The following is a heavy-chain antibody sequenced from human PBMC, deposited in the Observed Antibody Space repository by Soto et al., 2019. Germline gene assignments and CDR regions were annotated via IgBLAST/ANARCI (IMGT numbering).Heavy chain of an antibody. CDR3: AKDGRSLYYDSSGYYY. CDR1: GYRFTSYG. D-gene: IGHD3-22*01. CDR2: ISAYNGNT. J-gene: IGHJ4*02. V-gene: IGHV1-18*01. Sequence: GASVKLYCKASGYRFTSYGISWVRQAPGQGLEWMGWISAYNGNTNYAQKLQGRFTISRDNSKNTLYLQMNSLRAEDTAVYYCAKDGRSLYYDSSGYYYWGQGTLVTVSS.